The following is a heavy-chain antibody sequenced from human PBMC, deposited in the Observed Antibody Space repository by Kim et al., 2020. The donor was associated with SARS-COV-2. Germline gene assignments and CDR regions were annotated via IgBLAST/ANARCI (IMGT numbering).Heavy chain of an antibody. CDR1: GFTFSSYS. V-gene: IGHV3-21*01. D-gene: IGHD4-17*01. CDR2: ISSSSSYI. CDR3: ARTPGAYGDYVGYFDY. Sequence: GGSLRLSCAASGFTFSSYSMNWVRQAPGKGLEWVSSISSSSSYIYYADSVKGRFTISRDNAKNSLYLQMNSLRAEDTAVYYCARTPGAYGDYVGYFDYWGQGTLVTVSS. J-gene: IGHJ4*02.